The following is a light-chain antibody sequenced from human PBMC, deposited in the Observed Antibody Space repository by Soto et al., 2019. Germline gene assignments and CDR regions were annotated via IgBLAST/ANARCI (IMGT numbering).Light chain of an antibody. CDR3: SSYGGSNNLI. V-gene: IGLV2-8*01. CDR1: STDVGGYNS. Sequence: QSALTQAPSASGSPGQSVTLSCTGTSTDVGGYNSVSWFQHHPGKAPKLMIYEVSKRPSGVPDRFSGSKSGNTASLTVSGLQAEDEADYYCSSYGGSNNLIFGGGTKLTVL. CDR2: EVS. J-gene: IGLJ2*01.